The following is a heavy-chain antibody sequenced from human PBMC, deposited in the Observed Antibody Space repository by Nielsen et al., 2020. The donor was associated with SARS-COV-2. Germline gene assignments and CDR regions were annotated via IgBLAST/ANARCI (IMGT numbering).Heavy chain of an antibody. Sequence: GESLKISCAASGFTFSSYWMSWVRQAPGKGLEWVANIKQHGSEKYYVDSVKGRFTISRDNAKNSLYLQMNSLRAEDTAVYYCAREWWLRGYFDYWGQGTLVTVSS. D-gene: IGHD5-12*01. J-gene: IGHJ4*02. CDR2: IKQHGSEK. CDR3: AREWWLRGYFDY. V-gene: IGHV3-7*01. CDR1: GFTFSSYW.